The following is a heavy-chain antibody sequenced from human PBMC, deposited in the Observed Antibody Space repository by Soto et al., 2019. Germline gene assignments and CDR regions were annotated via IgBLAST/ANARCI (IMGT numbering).Heavy chain of an antibody. Sequence: SVKVSCKASGGTFSSYTISWVRQAPGQGLEWMGRIIPILGIANYAQKFQGRVTITADKSTSTAYMELSSLRSEDTAVYYCARTTNQQRCSSTSCYGRFDPWGQGTLVTVSS. CDR3: ARTTNQQRCSSTSCYGRFDP. D-gene: IGHD2-2*01. J-gene: IGHJ5*02. CDR2: IIPILGIA. V-gene: IGHV1-69*02. CDR1: GGTFSSYT.